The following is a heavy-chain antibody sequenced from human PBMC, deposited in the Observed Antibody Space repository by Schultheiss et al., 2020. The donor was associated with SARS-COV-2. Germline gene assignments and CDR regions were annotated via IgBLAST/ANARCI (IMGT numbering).Heavy chain of an antibody. CDR3: AATSDIVVAVATT. CDR2: IYYTDNT. CDR1: GFTFSNAW. J-gene: IGHJ1*01. D-gene: IGHD2-15*01. V-gene: IGHV4-59*05. Sequence: GSLRLSCAASGFTFSNAWMSWVRQAPGKGLEWIGSIYYTDNTYYSPPLKSRVTISADTSKNQFSLNLRSVTATDTAVYYCAATSDIVVAVATTWGRGTLVTVSS.